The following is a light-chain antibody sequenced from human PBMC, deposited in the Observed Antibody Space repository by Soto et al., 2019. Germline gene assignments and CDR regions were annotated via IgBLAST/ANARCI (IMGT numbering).Light chain of an antibody. Sequence: EIVLTQSPGSLSLSPGEGATLSCRASQSVTSNSLAWYQQKPGQAPRLLIYSASGRATGIPDRFSGSGSGADFTLTISRREPEYFAVYLCHQYGSSPWMFGQGTKVEI. CDR2: SAS. CDR1: QSVTSNS. V-gene: IGKV3-20*01. CDR3: HQYGSSPWM. J-gene: IGKJ1*01.